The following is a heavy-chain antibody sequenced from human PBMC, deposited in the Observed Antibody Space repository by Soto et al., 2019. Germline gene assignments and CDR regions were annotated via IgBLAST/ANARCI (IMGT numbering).Heavy chain of an antibody. CDR3: ARSPRRVGGKWYLDY. D-gene: IGHD2-15*01. CDR2: ILQTGHT. Sequence: QVQLQESGPGLVKPSGTLTLTCAVSGDSFSGPNWWTWVRQPPGKGLEWIGDILQTGHTDYSPSLSSRLTISIDTSKREFSLNLTSVTATDTALYYCARSPRRVGGKWYLDYWGQGALVTVSS. J-gene: IGHJ4*02. V-gene: IGHV4-4*02. CDR1: GDSFSGPNW.